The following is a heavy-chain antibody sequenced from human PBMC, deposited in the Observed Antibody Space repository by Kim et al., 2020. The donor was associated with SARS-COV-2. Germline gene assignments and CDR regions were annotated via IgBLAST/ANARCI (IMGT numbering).Heavy chain of an antibody. J-gene: IGHJ4*02. CDR3: AKDPNPTNYYGSGSYFPHALLGFDY. CDR2: IYSGGSST. V-gene: IGHV3-23*03. Sequence: GGSLRLSCAASGFTFSSYAMSWVRQAPGKGLEWVSVIYSGGSSTYYADSVKGRFTISRDNSKNTLYLQMNSLRAEDTAVYYCAKDPNPTNYYGSGSYFPHALLGFDYWGQGTLVTVSS. D-gene: IGHD3-10*01. CDR1: GFTFSSYA.